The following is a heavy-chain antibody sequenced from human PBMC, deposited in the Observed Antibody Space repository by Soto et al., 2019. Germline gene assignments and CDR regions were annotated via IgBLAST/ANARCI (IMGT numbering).Heavy chain of an antibody. Sequence: SETLSLTCTVSGGSISSGCYYWSWIRQHPGKGLEWIGYIYYSGSTYYNPSLKSRVTISVDTSKNQFSLKLSSVTAADTAVYYCARLYCSGGSCRRHYYYYMDVWGKGTTVTVSS. CDR3: ARLYCSGGSCRRHYYYYMDV. V-gene: IGHV4-31*03. J-gene: IGHJ6*03. D-gene: IGHD2-15*01. CDR2: IYYSGST. CDR1: GGSISSGCYY.